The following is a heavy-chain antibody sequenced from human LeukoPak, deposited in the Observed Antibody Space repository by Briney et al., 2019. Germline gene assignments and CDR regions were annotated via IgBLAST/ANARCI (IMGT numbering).Heavy chain of an antibody. CDR2: VTGSGGST. CDR1: GFTLSSYA. Sequence: GGSLRLSCAASGFTLSSYAMSWVRQAAGKVLEGVSSVTGSGGSTYYTDSVKGRFTISRDNSKNTLYLQMDSLRAEDTDMYYCAKYQFDSSRYYHYVILDYWGQGTLVTVSS. CDR3: AKYQFDSSRYYHYVILDY. J-gene: IGHJ4*02. V-gene: IGHV3-23*01. D-gene: IGHD3-22*01.